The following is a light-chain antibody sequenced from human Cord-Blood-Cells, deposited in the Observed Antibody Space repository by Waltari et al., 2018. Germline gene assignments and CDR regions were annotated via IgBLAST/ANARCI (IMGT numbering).Light chain of an antibody. CDR1: QSVSSSY. J-gene: IGKJ2*03. Sequence: EIVLTQSPGTLSLSPGQSATLSCRASQSVSSSYLAWYQQKPGQAPRLLIYGASSRSTGIPDRFSGSGSGTDFTVTISRLEPEDFAVYYCQQYGSSPMYSFGQGTKLEIK. CDR3: QQYGSSPMYS. CDR2: GAS. V-gene: IGKV3-20*01.